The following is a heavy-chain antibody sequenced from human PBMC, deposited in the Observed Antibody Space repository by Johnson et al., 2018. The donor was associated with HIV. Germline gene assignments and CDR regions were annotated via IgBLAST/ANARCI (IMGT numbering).Heavy chain of an antibody. CDR1: RFTFDDYA. V-gene: IGHV3-9*01. CDR2: ISWNSGST. CDR3: ARQGGRVFYAFDI. J-gene: IGHJ3*02. Sequence: VQLVESGGGLVQPGRSLRLSCAASRFTFDDYAMHWVRQTPGKGLEWVSGISWNSGSTYYADSVKGRFTISRDNSKNTMYLQMNYLRAEDTAVYDCARQGGRVFYAFDIWGPGTMVTVSS. D-gene: IGHD3-16*01.